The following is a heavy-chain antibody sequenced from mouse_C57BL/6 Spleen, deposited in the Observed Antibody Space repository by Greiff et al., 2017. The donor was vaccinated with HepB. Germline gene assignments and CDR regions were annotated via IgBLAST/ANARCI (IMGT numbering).Heavy chain of an antibody. Sequence: QVQLQQPGAELVKPGASVKLSCKASGYTFTSYWMHWVKQRPGQGLEWIGMIHPNSGSTNYNEKFKSKATLTVDKSSSTAYMQLSSLTSEDSAVYYCARFPFYDYDGRAWFAYWGQGTLVTVSA. CDR3: ARFPFYDYDGRAWFAY. D-gene: IGHD2-4*01. CDR1: GYTFTSYW. V-gene: IGHV1-64*01. CDR2: IHPNSGST. J-gene: IGHJ3*01.